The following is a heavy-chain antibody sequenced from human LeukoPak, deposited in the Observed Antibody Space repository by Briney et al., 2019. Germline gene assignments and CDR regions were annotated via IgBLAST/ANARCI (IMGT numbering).Heavy chain of an antibody. CDR3: GAFTIFGVVIYYYYGMDV. CDR1: GGTFSSYA. CDR2: IIPIFGTA. Sequence: GASVTVSCKASGGTFSSYAISWVRQAPGQGLEWMGGIIPIFGTANYAQKFQGRVTITADESTSTAYMELSSLRSEDTAVYYCGAFTIFGVVIYYYYGMDVWGQGTTVTVSS. D-gene: IGHD3-3*01. J-gene: IGHJ6*02. V-gene: IGHV1-69*13.